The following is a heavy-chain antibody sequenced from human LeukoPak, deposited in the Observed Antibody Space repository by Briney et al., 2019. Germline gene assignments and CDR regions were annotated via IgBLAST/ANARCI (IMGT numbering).Heavy chain of an antibody. J-gene: IGHJ6*03. D-gene: IGHD3-16*01. CDR1: GGSISSYY. CDR2: IYTSGST. Sequence: KPSETLSLTCTVSGGSISSYYWSWIRQPAGKGLEWIGRIYTSGSTNYNPSLKSRVTMSVDTSKNQFSLKLSSVTAADTAVYYCAREGLWGSYYYYYYYMDVWGKGTTVTVSS. CDR3: AREGLWGSYYYYYYYMDV. V-gene: IGHV4-4*07.